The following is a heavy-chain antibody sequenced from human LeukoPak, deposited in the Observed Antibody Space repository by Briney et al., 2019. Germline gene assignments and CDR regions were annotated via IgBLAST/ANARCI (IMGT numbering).Heavy chain of an antibody. D-gene: IGHD3-3*01. CDR3: ARPIRTIFGVVMPDAFDI. CDR2: IIPIFGTA. V-gene: IGHV1-69*05. Sequence: SVKVSCKACGGTFISYAISWVRQAPGQGREWMGGIIPIFGTANYAQKFQGRVTITTDESTSTAYMELSSLRSEDTAVYYCARPIRTIFGVVMPDAFDIWGQGTMVTVSS. CDR1: GGTFISYA. J-gene: IGHJ3*02.